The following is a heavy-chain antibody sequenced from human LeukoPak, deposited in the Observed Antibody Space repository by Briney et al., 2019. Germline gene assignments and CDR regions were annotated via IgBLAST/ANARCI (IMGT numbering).Heavy chain of an antibody. CDR1: GGTFSSYA. CDR2: IIPILGIA. Sequence: SVKVSCKASGGTFSSYAISGVRQAPGQGLEWMGRIIPILGIANYAQKFQVRVTITADKSTSTAYMELSSLRSEDTAVYYCAIQRGYSYGSGDYWGQGTLVTVSS. D-gene: IGHD5-18*01. J-gene: IGHJ4*02. V-gene: IGHV1-69*04. CDR3: AIQRGYSYGSGDY.